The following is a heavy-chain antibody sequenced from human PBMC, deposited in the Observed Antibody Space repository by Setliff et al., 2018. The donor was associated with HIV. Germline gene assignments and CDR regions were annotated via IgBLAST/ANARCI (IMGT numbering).Heavy chain of an antibody. V-gene: IGHV4-59*12. J-gene: IGHJ4*02. CDR2: VYYNGTT. CDR3: ARDRFGVPAND. CDR1: GGSISNFF. Sequence: SETLSLTCTVSGGSISNFFWSWIRQPPGKGLEWIGYVYYNGTTNYNPSLKSRVTISVDTSKAQFSLKLRSVTAADTAVYFCARDRFGVPANDWGQGILVTVSS. D-gene: IGHD3-3*01.